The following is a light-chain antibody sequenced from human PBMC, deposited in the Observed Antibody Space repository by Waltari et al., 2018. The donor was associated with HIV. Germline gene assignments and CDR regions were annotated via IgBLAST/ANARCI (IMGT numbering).Light chain of an antibody. CDR2: SNN. J-gene: IGLJ3*02. Sequence: QTVVTQEPSFSVSPGGTVTLTCGLSSGSVSTSYYPSWYQQTPGQAPRTLTYSNNTRPSGVPDRFSGSILGNKAALTITGAQADDESYYYCVLYMGSGLWVFGGGTKLTVL. V-gene: IGLV8-61*01. CDR3: VLYMGSGLWV. CDR1: SGSVSTSYY.